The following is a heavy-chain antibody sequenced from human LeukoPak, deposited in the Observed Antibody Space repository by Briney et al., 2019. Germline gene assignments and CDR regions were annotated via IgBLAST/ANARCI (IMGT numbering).Heavy chain of an antibody. D-gene: IGHD3-3*01. J-gene: IGHJ6*02. CDR2: MNPNSGNT. CDR1: GYTFTSYD. CDR3: ARGKFLEWLLYYYYYGMDV. Sequence: GASVKVSCKASGYTFTSYDINWVRQATGQGLEWMGWMNPNSGNTGYAQKFQGRVTMTRNTSISTAYMELSSLRSEDTAVYYCARGKFLEWLLYYYYYGMDVWGQGTTVTVSS. V-gene: IGHV1-8*01.